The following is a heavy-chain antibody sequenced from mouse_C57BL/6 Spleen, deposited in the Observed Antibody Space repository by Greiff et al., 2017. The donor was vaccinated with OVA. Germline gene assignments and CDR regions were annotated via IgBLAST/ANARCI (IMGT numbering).Heavy chain of an antibody. CDR2: INPSSGYT. CDR1: GYTFTSYT. CDR3: ARDPLRSRFAY. V-gene: IGHV1-4*01. Sequence: QVQLQQSGAELARPGASVKMSCKASGYTFTSYTMHWVKQRPGQGLEWIGYINPSSGYTKYNQKFKDKATLTADKSSSTAYMQLSSLTSEDSAVYYCARDPLRSRFAYWGQGTLVIVSA. J-gene: IGHJ3*01. D-gene: IGHD1-1*01.